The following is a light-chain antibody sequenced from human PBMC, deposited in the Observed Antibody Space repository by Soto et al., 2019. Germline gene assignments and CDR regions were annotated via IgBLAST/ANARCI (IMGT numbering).Light chain of an antibody. Sequence: EIVLTQSPGTLSLSPGERATLSCWASQSISSNYLAWYQQKPGQPPRLLISGSSIRSTGIPKRFSGSASGKNVTLPISSLEPEDFAVFYCQQYGSSPFTFGPGTKVDFK. CDR1: QSISSNY. CDR3: QQYGSSPFT. V-gene: IGKV3-20*01. CDR2: GSS. J-gene: IGKJ3*01.